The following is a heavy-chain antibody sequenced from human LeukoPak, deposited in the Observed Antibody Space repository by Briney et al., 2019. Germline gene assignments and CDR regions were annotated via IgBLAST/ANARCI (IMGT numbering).Heavy chain of an antibody. D-gene: IGHD3-16*01. CDR3: VRGGLRDAFDI. CDR1: GFTYSSYE. CDR2: ISSSGSTI. Sequence: PGGSLRLSCAASGFTYSSYEMNWVRQAPGKGLKWVSYISSSGSTIYYADSVKGRFTISRDNAKNALFLQMNSLSDEDTAVYYCVRGGLRDAFDIWGQGTMVTVSS. J-gene: IGHJ3*02. V-gene: IGHV3-48*03.